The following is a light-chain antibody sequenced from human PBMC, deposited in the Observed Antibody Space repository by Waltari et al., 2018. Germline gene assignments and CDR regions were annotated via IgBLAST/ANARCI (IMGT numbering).Light chain of an antibody. V-gene: IGKV4-1*01. CDR1: QSVLYSSNNKNY. J-gene: IGKJ4*01. CDR2: WAS. CDR3: QQYYSTPLT. Sequence: DIVMTQSPDSLAVSLGERATINCKSSQSVLYSSNNKNYLAWYQQKPVQPPKLLIYWASTREDGVPDRFSGSGSGTDFTLTISSLQAEDVAVYYCQQYYSTPLTFGGGTKVEIK.